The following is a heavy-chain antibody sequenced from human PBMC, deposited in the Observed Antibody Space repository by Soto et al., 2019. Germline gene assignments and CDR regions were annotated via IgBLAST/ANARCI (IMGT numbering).Heavy chain of an antibody. CDR3: ARGYYHDRDFDY. D-gene: IGHD3-22*01. CDR2: FNPNSGGS. Sequence: ASVKVSCKASGYTFTGFYLHWLRQAPGQGLEWMGWFNPNSGGSTYGQKFQGRVTMTRDTSISTAYMELSRLRSDDTAVYYCARGYYHDRDFDYRGQGTLVTVSS. J-gene: IGHJ4*02. CDR1: GYTFTGFY. V-gene: IGHV1-2*02.